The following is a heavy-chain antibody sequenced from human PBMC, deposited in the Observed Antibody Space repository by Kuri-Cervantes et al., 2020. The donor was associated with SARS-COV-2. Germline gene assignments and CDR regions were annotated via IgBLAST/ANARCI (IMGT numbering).Heavy chain of an antibody. CDR2: ICAYNDYT. Sequence: VPHLALGYWFNTYGINWVRQAPGQGLEWMGWICAYNDYTDYAQKVQDRVTMTTDTSTSTAYMELRSLRSDDTAVYYCARGPKAGGTRNDALEIWGQGTTVTVSS. CDR3: ARGPKAGGTRNDALEI. CDR1: GYWFNTYG. J-gene: IGHJ3*02. D-gene: IGHD1-26*01. V-gene: IGHV1-18*04.